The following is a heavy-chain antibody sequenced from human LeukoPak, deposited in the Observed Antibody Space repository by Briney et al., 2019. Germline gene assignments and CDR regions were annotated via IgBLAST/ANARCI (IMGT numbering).Heavy chain of an antibody. D-gene: IGHD1-26*01. Sequence: GGSLRLSCAASGFTFSSYAMSWVRQAPGKGLEWVSAISGSGGSTYYADSVKGRFTISRDNSKNTLYRQMNSLRAEDTAVYYCAKDRGWELSVIPNWFDPWGQGTLVTVSS. CDR3: AKDRGWELSVIPNWFDP. V-gene: IGHV3-23*01. J-gene: IGHJ5*02. CDR1: GFTFSSYA. CDR2: ISGSGGST.